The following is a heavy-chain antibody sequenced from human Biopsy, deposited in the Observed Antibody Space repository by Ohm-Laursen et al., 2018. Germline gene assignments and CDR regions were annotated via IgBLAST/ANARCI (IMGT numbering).Heavy chain of an antibody. CDR1: GYTFTSYG. J-gene: IGHJ6*02. Sequence: ASVKVSCKASGYTFTSYGISWVRQAPGQGLEWMGWINTENGNTIYAQNLQGRVTMTADTSTSTAYMEVTSLRSDDTAVYYCARAKLEPVYYYYGMDVWGQGNTVTVSS. D-gene: IGHD1-1*01. CDR2: INTENGNT. V-gene: IGHV1-18*01. CDR3: ARAKLEPVYYYYGMDV.